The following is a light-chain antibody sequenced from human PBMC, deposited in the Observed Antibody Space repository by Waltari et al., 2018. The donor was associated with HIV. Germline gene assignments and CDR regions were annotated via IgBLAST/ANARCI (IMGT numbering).Light chain of an antibody. CDR3: QQYNNWPGIT. Sequence: EILMTQSPATLSVSPGERATLSCRASQSINNNLAWYQQKPGQAPRLLIYGASTGATGIPARLSGSGSGTESTLNSISLQSEDYAVYYCQQYNNWPGITFGPGTKVDIK. J-gene: IGKJ3*01. CDR2: GAS. CDR1: QSINNN. V-gene: IGKV3-15*01.